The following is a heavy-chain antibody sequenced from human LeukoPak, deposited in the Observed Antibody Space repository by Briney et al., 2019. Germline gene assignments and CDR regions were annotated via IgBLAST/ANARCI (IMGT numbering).Heavy chain of an antibody. V-gene: IGHV1-46*01. Sequence: GASVKVSCKASGYSFTSHYMHWVRQAPGQGLEWMGLINPSGSSTLYAQKSQGRVTMTRDMSTTTDYMELSSLRSEDTAVYYCARDNSVGDIAWWFDPWGQGTLVTVSS. CDR2: INPSGSST. CDR3: ARDNSVGDIAWWFDP. CDR1: GYSFTSHY. J-gene: IGHJ5*02. D-gene: IGHD3-16*02.